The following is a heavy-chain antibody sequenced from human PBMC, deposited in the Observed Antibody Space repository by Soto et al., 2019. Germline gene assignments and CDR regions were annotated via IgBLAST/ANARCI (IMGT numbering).Heavy chain of an antibody. Sequence: EVQLVDSGGGLVQPGGSLRLSCAASGITVSTNYMSWVRQAPGMGLEWVSVIYSGVTTHYADSVKGRFTISRDNSKNTLYLHMSSLRAEDTAVYYCARGHWVSAYGAGAYFDYWGQGTLGTVSS. J-gene: IGHJ4*02. CDR1: GITVSTNY. V-gene: IGHV3-66*01. CDR3: ARGHWVSAYGAGAYFDY. CDR2: IYSGVTT. D-gene: IGHD3-16*01.